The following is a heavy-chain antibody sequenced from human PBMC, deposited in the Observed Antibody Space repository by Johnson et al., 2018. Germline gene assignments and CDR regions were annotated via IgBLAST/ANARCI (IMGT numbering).Heavy chain of an antibody. D-gene: IGHD3-10*01. J-gene: IGHJ1*01. V-gene: IGHV3-21*01. CDR2: ISASSNSI. Sequence: VRLVQSGGGLVKPGGSLKVSCVASGFIFGDYSMNWVRQAPGKGLEWVSSISASSNSIYYTDSVKGRFTISRDNAKNSLYLQMSSLRAEDTAGYCCARDLRQPGAEYFQHWGRGTLVTVSA. CDR3: ARDLRQPGAEYFQH. CDR1: GFIFGDYS.